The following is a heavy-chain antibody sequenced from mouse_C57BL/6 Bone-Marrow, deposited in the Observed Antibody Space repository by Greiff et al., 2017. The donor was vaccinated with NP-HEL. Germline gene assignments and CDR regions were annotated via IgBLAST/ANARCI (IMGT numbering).Heavy chain of an antibody. J-gene: IGHJ2*01. CDR1: GFTFSDYG. CDR3: ARGFGGYYFDY. V-gene: IGHV5-17*01. CDR2: ISSGSSTI. Sequence: DVQLVESGGGLVKPGGSLKLSCAASGFTFSDYGMHWVRQAPEKGLEWVADISSGSSTIYYADTVKGRFTISRDNAKNTLFLQMTSLRSEDTAMYYCARGFGGYYFDYWGQGTTLTVSS.